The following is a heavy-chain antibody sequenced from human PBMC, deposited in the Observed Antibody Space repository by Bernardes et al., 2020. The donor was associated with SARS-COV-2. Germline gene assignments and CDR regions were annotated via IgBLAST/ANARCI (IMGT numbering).Heavy chain of an antibody. Sequence: SETLSLTCTVSGGSISSYYWSWIRQPPGKGLEWIGYIYYSGSTNYNPSLKSRVTISVDTSKNQFSLKLSSVTAADTAVYYCARRITIFGVVVRGAFDIWGQGTMVTVSS. D-gene: IGHD3-3*01. J-gene: IGHJ3*02. CDR3: ARRITIFGVVVRGAFDI. V-gene: IGHV4-59*08. CDR2: IYYSGST. CDR1: GGSISSYY.